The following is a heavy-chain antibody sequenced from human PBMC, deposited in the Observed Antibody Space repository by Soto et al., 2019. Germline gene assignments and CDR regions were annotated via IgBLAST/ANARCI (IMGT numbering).Heavy chain of an antibody. CDR1: GGSLSSYY. Sequence: SETLSLTCVVSGGSLSSYYWSWIRQPPGKGLEWIGYIYYSGSTNYNPSLKSRVTISVDTSKNQFSLKLSSVTAADTAVYYCATTYYYDSSGYIFDYWGQGTLVTVSS. D-gene: IGHD3-22*01. V-gene: IGHV4-59*01. CDR2: IYYSGST. CDR3: ATTYYYDSSGYIFDY. J-gene: IGHJ4*02.